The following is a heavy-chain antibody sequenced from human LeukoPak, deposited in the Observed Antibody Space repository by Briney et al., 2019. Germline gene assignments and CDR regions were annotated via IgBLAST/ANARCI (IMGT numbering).Heavy chain of an antibody. J-gene: IGHJ4*02. CDR1: GGTLSRYS. D-gene: IGHD3-22*01. Sequence: GGSLRLSCVVSGGTLSRYSMNWVRQAPGKGLEWVSAISGSGGSTYYADSVKGRFTISRDNSKNTLYLQMNSLRAEDTAVYYCAKDMSHYYDSPFDYWGQGTLVTVSS. V-gene: IGHV3-23*01. CDR2: ISGSGGST. CDR3: AKDMSHYYDSPFDY.